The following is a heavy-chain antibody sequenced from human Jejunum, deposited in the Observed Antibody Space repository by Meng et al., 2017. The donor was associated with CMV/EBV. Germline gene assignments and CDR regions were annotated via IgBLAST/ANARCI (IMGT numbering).Heavy chain of an antibody. Sequence: VVLVECGGGLVKPGGYLRISCAASGFTFSTAWLSWVRQAPGKGLEWVGRIRSKTDGGTVDYAAPVKGRFTISRDDSKTTLYLEMISLNTEDTGVYYCANLGPTPYFDSWGQGTLVTVSS. J-gene: IGHJ4*02. CDR1: GFTFSTAW. V-gene: IGHV3-15*01. D-gene: IGHD3-16*01. CDR3: ANLGPTPYFDS. CDR2: IRSKTDGGTV.